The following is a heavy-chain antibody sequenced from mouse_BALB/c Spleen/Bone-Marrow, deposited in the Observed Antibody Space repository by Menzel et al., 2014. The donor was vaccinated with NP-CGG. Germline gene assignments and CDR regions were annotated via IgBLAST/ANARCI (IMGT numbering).Heavy chain of an antibody. CDR2: INPGSGGA. Sequence: VMLVESGAELVRPGTSVKVSCKASGYAFTNYLIEWVKQRPGQGLEWIGVINPGSGGANYNEKFKGKATLTADKSSSTAYMQLCSLTSDDSAVYFCAREWTARAVDYWGQGTPLTVSS. J-gene: IGHJ2*01. CDR1: GYAFTNYL. CDR3: AREWTARAVDY. V-gene: IGHV1-54*01. D-gene: IGHD3-2*01.